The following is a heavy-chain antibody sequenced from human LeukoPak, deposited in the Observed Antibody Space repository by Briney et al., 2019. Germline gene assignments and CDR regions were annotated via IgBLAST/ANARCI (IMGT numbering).Heavy chain of an antibody. V-gene: IGHV3-74*01. CDR1: GFTFSSYW. CDR2: INSDGSST. Sequence: GGSLRLSCAASGFTFSSYWMHWVRQAPGEGLVWVSRINSDGSSTSYADSVKGRFTISRDNAKNTLYLQMNSLRAEDTAVYYCARGASWAGNFDYWGQGTLVTVSS. D-gene: IGHD1-1*01. CDR3: ARGASWAGNFDY. J-gene: IGHJ4*02.